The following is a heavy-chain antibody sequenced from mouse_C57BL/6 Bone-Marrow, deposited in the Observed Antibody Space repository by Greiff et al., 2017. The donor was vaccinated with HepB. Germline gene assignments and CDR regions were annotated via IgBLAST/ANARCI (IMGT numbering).Heavy chain of an antibody. CDR3: ARDQNYSNYDY. J-gene: IGHJ2*01. V-gene: IGHV3-6*01. Sequence: EVKLQESGPGLVKPSQSLSLTCSVTGYSITSGYYWNWIRQFPGSKLEWMGYISYDGSNNYNPSLKNRISITRDTSKNQFFLKLNSVTTEDTATYYCARDQNYSNYDYWGQGTTLTVSS. CDR1: GYSITSGYY. CDR2: ISYDGSN. D-gene: IGHD2-5*01.